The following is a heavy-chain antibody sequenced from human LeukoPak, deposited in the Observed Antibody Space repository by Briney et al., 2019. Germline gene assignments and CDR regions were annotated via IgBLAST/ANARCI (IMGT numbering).Heavy chain of an antibody. J-gene: IGHJ4*02. CDR1: GGSISSGDYY. Sequence: SETLSLTCTVSGGSISSGDYYWSWIRQPPGKGLEWIGYFNYSGSTSYYPSLKSRATISVDTSRNQFSLKLSSVTAADTAVYYCARAPLGFCSGGTCKSYFDYWGQGTLVTVSS. CDR2: FNYSGST. CDR3: ARAPLGFCSGGTCKSYFDY. D-gene: IGHD2-15*01. V-gene: IGHV4-30-4*01.